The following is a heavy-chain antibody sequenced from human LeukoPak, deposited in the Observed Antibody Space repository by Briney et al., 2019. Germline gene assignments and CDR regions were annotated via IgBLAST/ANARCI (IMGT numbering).Heavy chain of an antibody. Sequence: GGSLRLSCAASAFTFSSFTMNWVRQAPGKGLEWVSSISSGSRYIYYADSVKGRFTISRDNAKNTLYLQIGSLRADDTAVYYCTRMSREAPGLPDLWGQGTLVTVSS. D-gene: IGHD5-24*01. J-gene: IGHJ5*02. CDR2: ISSGSRYI. CDR3: TRMSREAPGLPDL. CDR1: AFTFSSFT. V-gene: IGHV3-21*01.